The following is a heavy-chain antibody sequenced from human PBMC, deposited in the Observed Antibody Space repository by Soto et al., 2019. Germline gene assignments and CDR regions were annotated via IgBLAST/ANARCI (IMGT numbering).Heavy chain of an antibody. CDR1: GFTFSSYA. J-gene: IGHJ4*02. CDR3: AKERLWSPAIGDY. CDR2: ISGSGVNT. V-gene: IGHV3-23*01. D-gene: IGHD2-2*02. Sequence: GGSLRLSCAASGFTFSSYAMSWVRQGPGKGLEWVSGISGSGVNTYYADSVKGRFTISRDNSKNTLYLQMNSLRAEDTAVYYFAKERLWSPAIGDYCGQGSLVTVSS.